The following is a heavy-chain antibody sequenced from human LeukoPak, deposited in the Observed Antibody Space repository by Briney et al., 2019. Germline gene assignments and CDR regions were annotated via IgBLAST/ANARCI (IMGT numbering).Heavy chain of an antibody. Sequence: PGGSLRLSWAASGFTFSKYGMGWVRQAAGKGLEWVSSISISGTSPYYAYPVTDRFTISRDNSKNTLYLQMNSLRAEDTAVYYCAKAPLDYWGQGTLVTVSS. CDR2: ISISGTSP. J-gene: IGHJ4*02. V-gene: IGHV3-23*01. CDR3: AKAPLDY. CDR1: GFTFSKYG.